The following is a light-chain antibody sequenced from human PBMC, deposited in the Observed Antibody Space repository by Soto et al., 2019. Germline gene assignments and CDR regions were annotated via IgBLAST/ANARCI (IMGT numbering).Light chain of an antibody. CDR1: HSIHTW. V-gene: IGKV1-5*03. J-gene: IGKJ1*01. CDR3: RQDSAYPGT. Sequence: DIQMTQSPSTLSASVGDRVVITCRASHSIHTWLAWHQQKPGKAPKLLTCRVASLEGWVPSRFSGSASGTEFTLTISGVQADDSATYYFRQDSAYPGTFGHGTKVEI. CDR2: RVA.